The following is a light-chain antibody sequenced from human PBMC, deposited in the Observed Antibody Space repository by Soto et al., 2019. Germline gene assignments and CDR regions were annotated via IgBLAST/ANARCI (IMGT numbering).Light chain of an antibody. CDR1: QTIGSW. J-gene: IGKJ3*01. CDR2: DAS. Sequence: DIQMTQSPSTLSASVGDRVTVTCRASQTIGSWLAWYQQKPGRAPKLLIFDASSLESGVPSRFSGSGSGTDFTLTISSLQPEDFATYYCQQSYITPRNFGPGTKVDI. V-gene: IGKV1-39*01. CDR3: QQSYITPRN.